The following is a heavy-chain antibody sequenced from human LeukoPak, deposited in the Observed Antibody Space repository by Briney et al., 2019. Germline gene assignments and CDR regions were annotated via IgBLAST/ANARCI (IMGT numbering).Heavy chain of an antibody. Sequence: GGSLRLSCAASGFTFSSYAMHWVRQAPGKGLEWVAVISYDGSNKYYADSVKGRFTISRDNSKNTLYLQMNSLRAEDTAVYYCASRYCSSTSCYPAYFQHWGQGTLVTVSS. CDR1: GFTFSSYA. D-gene: IGHD2-2*01. V-gene: IGHV3-30-3*01. CDR2: ISYDGSNK. CDR3: ASRYCSSTSCYPAYFQH. J-gene: IGHJ1*01.